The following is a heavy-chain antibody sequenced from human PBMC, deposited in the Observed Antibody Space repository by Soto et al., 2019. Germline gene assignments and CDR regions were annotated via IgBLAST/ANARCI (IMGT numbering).Heavy chain of an antibody. D-gene: IGHD3-16*01. CDR1: GFTFSSYG. Sequence: QVQLVESGGGVVQPGRSLRLSCAASGFTFSSYGMHWVRQAPGKGLEWVAVISYDGSNKYYADSVKGRFTISRDNSKNTLYLQMNRLRAEDTAVYYCANNAALMITFGGVVDDYWGQGTLVTVSS. CDR2: ISYDGSNK. CDR3: ANNAALMITFGGVVDDY. V-gene: IGHV3-30*18. J-gene: IGHJ4*02.